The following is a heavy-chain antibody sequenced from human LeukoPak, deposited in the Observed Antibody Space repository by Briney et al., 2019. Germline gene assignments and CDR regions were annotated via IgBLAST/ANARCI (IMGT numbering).Heavy chain of an antibody. J-gene: IGHJ5*02. Sequence: NPSETLSLTCAVYGGSFSGYYWSWIRQPPGKGLEWIGEINHSGSTNYNPSLKSRVTISVDTSKNQFSLKLSSVTAADTAVYYCARGIVVVAANSFWFDPWGQGTLVTVSS. V-gene: IGHV4-34*01. CDR3: ARGIVVVAANSFWFDP. CDR2: INHSGST. D-gene: IGHD2-15*01. CDR1: GGSFSGYY.